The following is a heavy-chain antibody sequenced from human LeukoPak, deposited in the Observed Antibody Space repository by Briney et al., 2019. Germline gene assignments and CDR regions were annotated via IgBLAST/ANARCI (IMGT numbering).Heavy chain of an antibody. J-gene: IGHJ4*02. CDR2: ISGSGGRT. V-gene: IGHV3-23*01. CDR1: GVTLCSYC. CDR3: AKEDGYGAKNY. Sequence: GALRISCAAPGVTLCSYCMSWGRPGPGEGVEWVSAISGSGGRTYYADSVKGRFTISRDNSKNTLYLQMNSLRAEDTAVYYCAKEDGYGAKNYWGQGTLVTVSS. D-gene: IGHD5-24*01.